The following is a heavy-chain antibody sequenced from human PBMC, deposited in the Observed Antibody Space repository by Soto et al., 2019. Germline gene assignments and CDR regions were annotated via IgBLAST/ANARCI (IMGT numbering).Heavy chain of an antibody. CDR3: AKDRGYSYGPGDY. J-gene: IGHJ4*02. CDR2: ISVSGGNT. V-gene: IGHV3-23*01. CDR1: GFTFSSYA. Sequence: GGSLRLSCGASGFTFSSYAISWVRQAPGKGLEWVSAISVSGGNTYYADSVKGRFTISRDNSKNTLYLQMNSLRAEDTAVYFCAKDRGYSYGPGDYWGQGTLVTVSS. D-gene: IGHD5-18*01.